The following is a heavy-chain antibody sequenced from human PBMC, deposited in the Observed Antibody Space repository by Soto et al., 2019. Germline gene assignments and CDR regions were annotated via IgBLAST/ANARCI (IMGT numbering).Heavy chain of an antibody. D-gene: IGHD1-20*01. J-gene: IGHJ4*02. CDR3: ARVITGTTAYFDY. Sequence: SVKVSCKASGGTFSSYGISWVRQAPGRGRAWVGWSITNFSTANYATKFQGRVTITAADSTSKAYIKLSSLRSEDTAVYYCARVITGTTAYFDYWGQGTLVTVSS. V-gene: IGHV1-69*13. CDR1: GGTFSSYG. CDR2: SITNFSTA.